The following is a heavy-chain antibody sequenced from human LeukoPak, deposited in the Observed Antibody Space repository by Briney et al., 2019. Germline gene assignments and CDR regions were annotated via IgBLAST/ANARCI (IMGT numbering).Heavy chain of an antibody. J-gene: IGHJ5*02. CDR2: IYGGGST. CDR1: GFTFSVFG. D-gene: IGHD3-10*01. Sequence: TGGSLRLSCAASGFTFSVFGMSWVRQAPGKGLEWVSLIYGGGSTSYADSVKGRFTISRDNSKNTVYLQMNSLRAEDTAVYYCARVSRGPWGQGTLVTVSS. V-gene: IGHV3-66*01. CDR3: ARVSRGP.